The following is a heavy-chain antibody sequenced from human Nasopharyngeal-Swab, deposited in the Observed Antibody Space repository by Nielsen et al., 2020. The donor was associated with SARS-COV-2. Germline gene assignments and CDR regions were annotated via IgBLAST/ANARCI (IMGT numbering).Heavy chain of an antibody. J-gene: IGHJ6*03. D-gene: IGHD3-10*01. CDR3: AKAGVEGSGSYFPYYYYYMDV. CDR2: ISGSGGST. V-gene: IGHV3-23*01. CDR1: GFTFSSYA. Sequence: GGSLRLSCAASGFTFSSYAMSWVRQAPGKGLEWVSAISGSGGSTYYADSVKGRFTISRDNSKNTLYLQRNSLRAEDTAVYYCAKAGVEGSGSYFPYYYYYMDVWGKGTSVTVSS.